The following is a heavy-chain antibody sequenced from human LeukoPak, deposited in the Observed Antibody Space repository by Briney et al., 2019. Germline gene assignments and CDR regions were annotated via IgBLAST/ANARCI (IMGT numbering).Heavy chain of an antibody. CDR3: ARVRAPNYYDSSGYYSGWYFDL. CDR1: GGSISSGGYY. Sequence: TLSLTWTVSGGSISSGGYYWSWIRQPPGKGLEWIGYIYHSGSTYYNPSLKSRVTISVDRSKNQFSLKLSSVTAADTAVYYCARVRAPNYYDSSGYYSGWYFDLWGRGTLVTVSS. J-gene: IGHJ2*01. D-gene: IGHD3-22*01. CDR2: IYHSGST. V-gene: IGHV4-30-2*01.